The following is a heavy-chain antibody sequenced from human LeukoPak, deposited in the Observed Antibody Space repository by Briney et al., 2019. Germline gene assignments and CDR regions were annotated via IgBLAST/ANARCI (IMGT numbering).Heavy chain of an antibody. V-gene: IGHV3-21*01. CDR3: ARVSFSAYHFDS. D-gene: IGHD3/OR15-3a*01. Sequence: PGGSLRLSCAASGFTFSSFGVNWVRQAPGKGLEWVSSISVSNTYIYYTDSVKGRFTISRDNAKNSLYLQINSLRAEDTAVYYCARVSFSAYHFDSWGQGTLVIVSS. CDR1: GFTFSSFG. CDR2: ISVSNTYI. J-gene: IGHJ4*02.